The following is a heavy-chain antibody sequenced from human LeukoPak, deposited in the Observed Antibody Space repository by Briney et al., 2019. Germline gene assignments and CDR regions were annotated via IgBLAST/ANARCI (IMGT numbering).Heavy chain of an antibody. D-gene: IGHD3-10*01. J-gene: IGHJ4*02. CDR2: IWYDGSNK. Sequence: GGSLRLSCAASGFTFSSYGMHWVRQAPGKGLEWVAVIWYDGSNKYYADSVKGRFTISRGNSKNTLYLQMNSLRAEDTAVYYCARGRVLLWFGELYKVDYWGQGTLVTVSS. CDR1: GFTFSSYG. CDR3: ARGRVLLWFGELYKVDY. V-gene: IGHV3-33*01.